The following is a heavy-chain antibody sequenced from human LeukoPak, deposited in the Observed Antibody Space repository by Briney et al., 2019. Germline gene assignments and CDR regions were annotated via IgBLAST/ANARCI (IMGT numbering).Heavy chain of an antibody. V-gene: IGHV3-23*01. CDR3: AKGPGRAYYESGDYYKK. CDR1: GFTFRNYD. Sequence: GGSLRLSCAASGFTFRNYDMSWVRQAPGKGPEWVAYISGTGRITYDADSVKGRFTISRDNSKNTLSLQMNSLRVEDTATYYCAKGPGRAYYESGDYYKKWGQGTLVTVSS. J-gene: IGHJ1*01. CDR2: ISGTGRIT. D-gene: IGHD3-10*01.